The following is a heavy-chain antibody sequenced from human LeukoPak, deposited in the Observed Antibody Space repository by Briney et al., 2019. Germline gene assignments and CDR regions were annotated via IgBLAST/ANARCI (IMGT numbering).Heavy chain of an antibody. CDR2: IYYSGTT. CDR1: GGSISSSSYY. J-gene: IGHJ3*02. V-gene: IGHV4-39*01. Sequence: SETLSLTCTVSGGSISSSSYYWGWIRQPPGKGLEWTGTIYYSGTTYYNLSLKTRVTISVDTSKSQFSLKLTSVTAADTAVYYCARHLSPGLAFDAFDIWGQGTMVTVSS. D-gene: IGHD3/OR15-3a*01. CDR3: ARHLSPGLAFDAFDI.